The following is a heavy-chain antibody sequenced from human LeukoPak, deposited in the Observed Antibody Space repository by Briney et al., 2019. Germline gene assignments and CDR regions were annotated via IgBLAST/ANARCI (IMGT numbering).Heavy chain of an antibody. V-gene: IGHV3-21*01. D-gene: IGHD6-19*01. Sequence: GGPLRLSCAASGFTFSSYSMNWVRQAPGKGLEWVSSISSSSSYIYYADSVKGRFTISRDNAKNSLYLQMNSLRAEDTAVYYCARVRGSSGWSGVYFDYWGQGTLVTVSS. J-gene: IGHJ4*02. CDR1: GFTFSSYS. CDR3: ARVRGSSGWSGVYFDY. CDR2: ISSSSSYI.